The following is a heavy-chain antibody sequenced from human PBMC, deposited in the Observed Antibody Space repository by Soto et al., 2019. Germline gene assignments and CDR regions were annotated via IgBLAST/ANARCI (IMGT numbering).Heavy chain of an antibody. CDR3: AKSIITGTIFPYYYGMDV. D-gene: IGHD1-7*01. CDR2: ISWNSGSI. CDR1: GFTFDDYA. Sequence: GGSLRLSCAASGFTFDDYAMHWVRQAPGKGLEWVSGISWNSGSIGYADSVKGRFTISRDNAKNSLYLQMNSLRAEDTALYYCAKSIITGTIFPYYYGMDVWGQGTTVTVSS. V-gene: IGHV3-9*01. J-gene: IGHJ6*02.